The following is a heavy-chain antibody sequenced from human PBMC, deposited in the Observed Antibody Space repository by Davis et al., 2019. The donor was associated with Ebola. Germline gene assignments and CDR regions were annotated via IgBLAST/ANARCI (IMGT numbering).Heavy chain of an antibody. V-gene: IGHV3-23*01. J-gene: IGHJ2*01. CDR3: AKDTASGWSTGYFDL. CDR1: EFAFNNYA. Sequence: GGSLRLSCVASEFAFNNYAMSWARQAPGKGLEWVSGISANGESPNYADSVKGRFTVSRDNSKNTMYLQMNSLRAEDTAVFHCAKDTASGWSTGYFDLWGRGTLVTVSS. D-gene: IGHD6-19*01. CDR2: ISANGESP.